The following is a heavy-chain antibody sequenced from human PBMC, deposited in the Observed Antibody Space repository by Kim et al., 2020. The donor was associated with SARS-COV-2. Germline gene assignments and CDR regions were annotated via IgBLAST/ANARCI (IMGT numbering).Heavy chain of an antibody. D-gene: IGHD3-3*01. Sequence: NPSLSCRVTMSVDTPKNQFSLKLSSVTAADTAVYYCARHPQITMGNWFDPWGQGTLVTVSS. CDR3: ARHPQITMGNWFDP. J-gene: IGHJ5*02. V-gene: IGHV4-59*08.